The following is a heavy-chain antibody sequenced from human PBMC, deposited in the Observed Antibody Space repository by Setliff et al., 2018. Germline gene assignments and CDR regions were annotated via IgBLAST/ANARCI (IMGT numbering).Heavy chain of an antibody. V-gene: IGHV1-69*06. CDR2: IIPIFGTA. CDR3: ARERAGIFDAFDI. CDR1: GGTFSSYA. J-gene: IGHJ3*02. Sequence: SVKVSCKASGGTFSSYAISWVRQAPGQGLEWMGGIIPIFGTANYAQKFQGRVTITADKSTSTAYMELSGLRSEDTAVYYCARERAGIFDAFDIWGQGTMVTVSS. D-gene: IGHD6-19*01.